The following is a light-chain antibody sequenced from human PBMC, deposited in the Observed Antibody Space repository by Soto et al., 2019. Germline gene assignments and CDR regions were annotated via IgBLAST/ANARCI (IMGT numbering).Light chain of an antibody. CDR1: QSISSY. Sequence: DIQMTQSPSSLSASLGDRVTITCRASQSISSYLNWYQQKPGKAPNLLIYAASSLQSGVPSRFSGSGSGTDFPLTISSLQPEDFATYYCQHSYSTRWTFGQGTKVEIK. V-gene: IGKV1-39*01. CDR2: AAS. J-gene: IGKJ1*01. CDR3: QHSYSTRWT.